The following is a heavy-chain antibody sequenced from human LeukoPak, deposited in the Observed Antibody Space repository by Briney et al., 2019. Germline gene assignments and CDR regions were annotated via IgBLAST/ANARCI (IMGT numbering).Heavy chain of an antibody. Sequence: PSETLSLTCTVSGGSISSGGYYWGWSRQPPGKGLEWIGSIFYSGTTYYNPSLKSRVTISADTSKNQFSLNLSSVTAADAAVYYCARQYSSGWPWFDPWGQGTLVTVSS. D-gene: IGHD6-19*01. CDR1: GGSISSGGYY. CDR2: IFYSGTT. V-gene: IGHV4-39*01. J-gene: IGHJ5*02. CDR3: ARQYSSGWPWFDP.